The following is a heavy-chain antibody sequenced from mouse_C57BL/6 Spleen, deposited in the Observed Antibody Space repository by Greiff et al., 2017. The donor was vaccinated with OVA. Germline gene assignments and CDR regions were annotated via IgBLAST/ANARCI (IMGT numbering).Heavy chain of an antibody. CDR3: AGLRNFDY. Sequence: QVQLQQSGPELVKPGASVKISCKASGYAFSSSWMNWVKQRPGKGLEWIGRIYPGDGDTNYNGKFKGKATLTADKSSSTAYMQLSGLTSEDSAVYFCAGLRNFDYWGQGTTLTVSS. CDR1: GYAFSSSW. D-gene: IGHD3-1*01. J-gene: IGHJ2*01. V-gene: IGHV1-82*01. CDR2: IYPGDGDT.